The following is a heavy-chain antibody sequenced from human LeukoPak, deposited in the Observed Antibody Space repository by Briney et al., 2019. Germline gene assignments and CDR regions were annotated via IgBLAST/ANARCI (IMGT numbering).Heavy chain of an antibody. CDR1: GGSISSSSYY. V-gene: IGHV4-39*07. J-gene: IGHJ3*02. CDR3: ARYSAYYDYVWGSYRKPSAFDI. CDR2: IYYSGST. D-gene: IGHD3-16*02. Sequence: SETLSPTCTVSGGSISSSSYYWGWIRQPPGKGLEWIGSIYYSGSTYYNPSLKSRVTISVDTSKNQFSLKLSSVTAADTAVYYCARYSAYYDYVWGSYRKPSAFDIWGRGTMVTVSS.